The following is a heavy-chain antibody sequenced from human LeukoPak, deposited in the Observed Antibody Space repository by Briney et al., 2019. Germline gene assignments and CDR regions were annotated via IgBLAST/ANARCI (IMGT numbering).Heavy chain of an antibody. J-gene: IGHJ4*02. CDR3: ARETWKPYDY. V-gene: IGHV3-7*01. CDR2: IKEDGSAK. CDR1: EFTFSGYS. Sequence: GGSLTLSCAVFEFTFSGYSMSWVRQAPGKGLEWVAGIKEDGSAKYYADSVKGRFTISRDNAKSSLYLQMSSLRAEDTAIYYCARETWKPYDYWGQGTLVTVSS. D-gene: IGHD1-1*01.